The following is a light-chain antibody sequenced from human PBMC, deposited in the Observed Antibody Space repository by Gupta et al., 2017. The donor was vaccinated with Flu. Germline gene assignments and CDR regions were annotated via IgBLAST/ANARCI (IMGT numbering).Light chain of an antibody. V-gene: IGKV4-1*01. J-gene: IGKJ1*01. CDR2: WES. CDR3: QQYYSTPWT. Sequence: SLGERATINCKSSQSVLYSSNNKNYLAWYQQKPGQPPKLLIYWESTRESGVPDRFSGSGSGTDFTLTISSLQAEDVAVYYCQQYYSTPWTFGQGTKVEIK. CDR1: QSVLYSSNNKNY.